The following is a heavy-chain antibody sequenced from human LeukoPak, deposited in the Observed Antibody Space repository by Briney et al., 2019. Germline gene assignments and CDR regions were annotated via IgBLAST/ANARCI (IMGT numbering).Heavy chain of an antibody. V-gene: IGHV4-39*02. CDR3: ARDGFVDYYGSGSQLPDY. J-gene: IGHJ4*02. CDR2: IYYSGST. Sequence: SETLSLTCTVSGGSISSSSYYWGWIRQPPGKGLEWIGSIYYSGSTYYNPSLKSRVTISVDTSKNQFSLKLSSVTAADTAVYYCARDGFVDYYGSGSQLPDYWGQGTLVTVSS. CDR1: GGSISSSSYY. D-gene: IGHD3-10*01.